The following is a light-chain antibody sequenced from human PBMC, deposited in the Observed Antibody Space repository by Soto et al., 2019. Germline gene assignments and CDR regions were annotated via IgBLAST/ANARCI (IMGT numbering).Light chain of an antibody. V-gene: IGLV2-23*01. J-gene: IGLJ3*02. CDR3: CSYAGSSTWM. CDR2: EGS. CDR1: TSDVGSYNL. Sequence: QSALTQPASVSGSPGQSITISCTGTTSDVGSYNLVSWYQQYPGRAPKLMIYEGSKRLSGVSNRFSGSKSGNTASLTISGLQAEDEADYYCCSYAGSSTWMFGGGTQLTVL.